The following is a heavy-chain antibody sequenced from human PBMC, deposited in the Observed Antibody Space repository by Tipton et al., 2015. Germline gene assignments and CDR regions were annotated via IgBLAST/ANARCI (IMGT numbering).Heavy chain of an antibody. Sequence: TLSLTCTVSGGSISSTSHYWGWIRQPPGKGLEWIGSIYYSGTTYYNPSLKSRVSISVDTSKNQFSLKLSSVTAADTALYYCARDEQWLGFDYWGQGRLVTVSS. CDR2: IYYSGTT. CDR3: ARDEQWLGFDY. J-gene: IGHJ4*02. V-gene: IGHV4-39*07. CDR1: GGSISSTSHY. D-gene: IGHD6-19*01.